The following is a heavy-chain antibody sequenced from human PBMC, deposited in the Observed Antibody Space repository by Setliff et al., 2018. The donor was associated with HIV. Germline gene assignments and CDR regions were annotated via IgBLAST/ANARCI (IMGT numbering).Heavy chain of an antibody. J-gene: IGHJ6*03. CDR2: MYYSGTT. CDR3: VRRKSELRLISDYMDV. D-gene: IGHD3-10*01. CDR1: GGSFSGYY. V-gene: IGHV4-34*01. Sequence: SETLSLTCAVYGGSFSGYYWGWIRQPPGLGLEWIGSMYYSGTTYHSPTLKSRVSMSMDTSRNQFSLKLSSVTAADTAIYYCVRRKSELRLISDYMDVWGKGTTVTVSS.